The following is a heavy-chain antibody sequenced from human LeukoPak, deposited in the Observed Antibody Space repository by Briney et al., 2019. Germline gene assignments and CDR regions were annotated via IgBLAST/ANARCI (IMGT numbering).Heavy chain of an antibody. J-gene: IGHJ4*02. V-gene: IGHV3-23*01. Sequence: GGSLRLSCPASGFTFSSYVMSWVRQAPGKGLEWVSVISGSGGRTYYADSVKGRFSISRDNSKNTLYLQMNSLRAEDTAVYYCARGEYYYDSSGYYPDYWGQGTLVTVSS. CDR1: GFTFSSYV. CDR3: ARGEYYYDSSGYYPDY. D-gene: IGHD3-22*01. CDR2: ISGSGGRT.